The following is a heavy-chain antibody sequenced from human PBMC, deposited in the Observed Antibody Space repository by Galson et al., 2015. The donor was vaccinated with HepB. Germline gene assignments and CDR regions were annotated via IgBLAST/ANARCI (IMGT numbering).Heavy chain of an antibody. D-gene: IGHD2-15*01. CDR1: GGSIRSGGYY. CDR2: IYYSGTT. CDR3: ARAYCSGGSCPQENKFDP. J-gene: IGHJ5*02. Sequence: TCIVSGGSIRSGGYYWSWIRQHPGKGLEWIGYIYYSGTTYYNPFLKSRVTISIDTSKSQFSLKLKSVTAADTAVYYCARAYCSGGSCPQENKFDPWGQGTLVTVSS. V-gene: IGHV4-31*03.